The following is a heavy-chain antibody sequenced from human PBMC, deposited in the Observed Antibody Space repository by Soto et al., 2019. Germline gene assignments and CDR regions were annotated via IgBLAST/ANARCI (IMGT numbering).Heavy chain of an antibody. CDR1: GGSISSYY. V-gene: IGHV4-59*01. D-gene: IGHD3-3*01. CDR3: ARDLGYDSTEDWFDP. CDR2: IYYSGST. Sequence: PSETLSLTCTVSGGSISSYYWSWIRQPPGKGLEWIGYIYYSGSTNYNPSLKSRVTISVDTSKNQFSLKLSSVTAADTAVYYCARDLGYDSTEDWFDPWGQGTLVNVSS. J-gene: IGHJ5*02.